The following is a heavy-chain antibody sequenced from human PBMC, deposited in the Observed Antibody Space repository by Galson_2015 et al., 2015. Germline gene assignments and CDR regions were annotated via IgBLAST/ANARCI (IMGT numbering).Heavy chain of an antibody. CDR2: INAGNGNT. CDR3: RMGPYFDY. V-gene: IGHV1-3*01. J-gene: IGHJ4*02. Sequence: SVKVSCKASGYTFTSYAMYWVRQAPGQRLEWMGWINAGNGNTIYSQKFQGRVTITRDTSASTAYMDPVDTATYYCARPRSRMGPYFDYWGQGTLVTVSS. D-gene: IGHD5-18*01. CDR1: GYTFTSYA.